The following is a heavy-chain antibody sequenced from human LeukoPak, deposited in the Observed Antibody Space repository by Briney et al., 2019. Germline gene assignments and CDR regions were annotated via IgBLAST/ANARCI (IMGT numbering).Heavy chain of an antibody. J-gene: IGHJ4*02. CDR1: RFTFSSYA. D-gene: IGHD6-19*01. V-gene: IGHV3-23*01. Sequence: PGGSLRLSCAASRFTFSSYAMSWVRQAPGKGLEWVSTLSGSGVNTYYADSVKGRFTISRDNSKNSLYLQMNSLRAEDTALYYCARANGIAVAGTFDYWGQGTLVTVSS. CDR2: LSGSGVNT. CDR3: ARANGIAVAGTFDY.